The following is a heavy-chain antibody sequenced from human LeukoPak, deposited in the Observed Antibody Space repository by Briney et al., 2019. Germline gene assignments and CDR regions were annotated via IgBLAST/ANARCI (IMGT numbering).Heavy chain of an antibody. Sequence: GGSLRLSCAASGFTLSSYWMHWVRQAPGKGLVWVSRINSDGTSTRYADSVKGRFTISRDNAKNTLYLQMNSLRAEDTAVYCCCDQLYDAFNNWGQGTMVTVSS. J-gene: IGHJ3*02. CDR1: GFTLSSYW. CDR3: CDQLYDAFNN. D-gene: IGHD1-1*01. V-gene: IGHV3-74*01. CDR2: INSDGTST.